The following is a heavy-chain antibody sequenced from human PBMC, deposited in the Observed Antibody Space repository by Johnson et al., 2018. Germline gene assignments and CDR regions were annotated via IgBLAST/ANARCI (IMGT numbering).Heavy chain of an antibody. D-gene: IGHD1-1*01. J-gene: IGHJ2*01. CDR1: GFTFSSHD. CDR3: ARSARWIRDPAYWFFDL. Sequence: VQLVETGGGLVQPGGSLRLSCAASGFTFSSHDMHWVRQVIGKGLEWVSTIGTAGDTYYPGSVRGRFTISRENARNSLYLQMNSLRAGDSAVYFCARSARWIRDPAYWFFDLWGRGTLVTVSS. V-gene: IGHV3-13*01. CDR2: IGTAGDT.